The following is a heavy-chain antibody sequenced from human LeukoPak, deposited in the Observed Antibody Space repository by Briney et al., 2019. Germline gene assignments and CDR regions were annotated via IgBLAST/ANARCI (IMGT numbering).Heavy chain of an antibody. CDR3: ARENSGSYREFDY. V-gene: IGHV4-4*07. CDR2: IYTSGST. D-gene: IGHD1-26*01. Sequence: KPSETLSRTCTVSGGSISSYYWSWIRQPAGKGLEWIGRIYTSGSTNYNASLKSRVSMSVDTSKNQFSLKLSSVTAADTAVFYCARENSGSYREFDYWGLGTLVTVSS. CDR1: GGSISSYY. J-gene: IGHJ4*02.